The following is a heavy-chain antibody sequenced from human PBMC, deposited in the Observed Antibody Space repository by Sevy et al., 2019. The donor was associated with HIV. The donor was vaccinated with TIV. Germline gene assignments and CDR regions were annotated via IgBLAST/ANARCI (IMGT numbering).Heavy chain of an antibody. V-gene: IGHV1-18*01. Sequence: ASVKVSCKISGYTFTTYRITWVRQAPGQGLKWMGWISPHNGDTDYAQKLQDRITMITDTSTTTVYMELTSLRSDDTAVYYCARAYCSGGRCYSLAYWGQGTLVTVSS. CDR2: ISPHNGDT. J-gene: IGHJ4*02. CDR1: GYTFTTYR. CDR3: ARAYCSGGRCYSLAY. D-gene: IGHD2-15*01.